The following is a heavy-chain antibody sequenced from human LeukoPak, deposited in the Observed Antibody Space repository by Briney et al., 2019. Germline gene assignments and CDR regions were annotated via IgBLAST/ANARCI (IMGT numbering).Heavy chain of an antibody. CDR1: GFTFSSYS. V-gene: IGHV3-21*01. Sequence: PGGSLRLSCAASGFTFSSYSMNWVRQAPGKGLEWVSSISSSSSYIYYADSVKGRFTISRDNAKNSLYLQMNSLRAEDTAVYYCARDHLRIFGTMDVWGKGTTVTVSS. CDR2: ISSSSSYI. J-gene: IGHJ6*03. D-gene: IGHD3-3*01. CDR3: ARDHLRIFGTMDV.